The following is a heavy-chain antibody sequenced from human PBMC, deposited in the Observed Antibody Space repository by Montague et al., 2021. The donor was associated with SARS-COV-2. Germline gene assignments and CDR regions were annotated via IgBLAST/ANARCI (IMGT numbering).Heavy chain of an antibody. CDR1: GGSISSGSYY. CDR2: IYTSGCT. V-gene: IGHV4-61*02. J-gene: IGHJ4*02. Sequence: TLSLTCTVSGGSISSGSYYWNWIRQPAGKGLEWIGRIYTSGCTNYNPPLKSRVTISVDTSKNQFSLKLSSVTAADTAVYYCARESLHLTGYYNDYFDYWGQGTLVTVSS. D-gene: IGHD3-9*01. CDR3: ARESLHLTGYYNDYFDY.